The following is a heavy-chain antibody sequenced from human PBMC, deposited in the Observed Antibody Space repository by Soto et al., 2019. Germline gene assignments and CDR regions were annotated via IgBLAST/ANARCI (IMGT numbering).Heavy chain of an antibody. Sequence: QITLKESGPTLVKPTETLTLTCTFSGFSLRTRGVGVGWIRQPPRKALEWLALIYWDADKRHSPSLKSRLTIAKDTSKNQVVLTMTNMDPVDTATYYCAHSGYDGSGYSHDAFDIWGQGTMVTVSS. CDR2: IYWDADK. V-gene: IGHV2-5*02. J-gene: IGHJ3*02. CDR1: GFSLRTRGVG. D-gene: IGHD3-22*01. CDR3: AHSGYDGSGYSHDAFDI.